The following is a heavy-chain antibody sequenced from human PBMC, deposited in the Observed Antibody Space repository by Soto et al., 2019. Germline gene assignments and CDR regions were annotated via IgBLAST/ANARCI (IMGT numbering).Heavy chain of an antibody. Sequence: SVKVSCKASGGTFSSYAISWVRQAPGQGLEWMGGIVPIFGTANYAQKFQGRVTITADKSTSTAYMELSSLRSEDTAVYYCARRILTGYSHYYYGMDVWGQGTTVTVS. J-gene: IGHJ6*02. CDR1: GGTFSSYA. CDR3: ARRILTGYSHYYYGMDV. CDR2: IVPIFGTA. D-gene: IGHD3-9*01. V-gene: IGHV1-69*06.